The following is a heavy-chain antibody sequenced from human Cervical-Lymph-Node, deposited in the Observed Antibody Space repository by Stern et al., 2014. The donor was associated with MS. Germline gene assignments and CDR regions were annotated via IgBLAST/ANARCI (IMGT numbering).Heavy chain of an antibody. CDR1: GFSLSTSGVG. D-gene: IGHD5-18*01. CDR3: AHEDTAMVMGY. CDR2: IYWDDDK. Sequence: EESGPTLVKPTQTLTLTCTFSGFSLSTSGVGVGLIRQPPGKALEWLALIYWDDDKRYCPSLKSRLTITKDTSKNQVVLTMTNMDPVDTATYYCAHEDTAMVMGYWGQGTLVTVSS. V-gene: IGHV2-5*02. J-gene: IGHJ4*02.